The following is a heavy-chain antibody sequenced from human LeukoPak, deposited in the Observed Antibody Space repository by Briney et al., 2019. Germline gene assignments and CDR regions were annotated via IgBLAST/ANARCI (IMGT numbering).Heavy chain of an antibody. D-gene: IGHD3-22*01. J-gene: IGHJ4*02. CDR1: GGSTSSGDYY. CDR2: IYYSGST. CDR3: ARVRVRWLCPDY. V-gene: IGHV4-30-4*01. Sequence: SQTLSLTCTVSGGSTSSGDYYWSWIRQPPGKGLEWIGYIYYSGSTYYNPSLKSRVTISVDTSKNQFSLKLSSVTAADTAVYYCARVRVRWLCPDYWGQGTLVTVSS.